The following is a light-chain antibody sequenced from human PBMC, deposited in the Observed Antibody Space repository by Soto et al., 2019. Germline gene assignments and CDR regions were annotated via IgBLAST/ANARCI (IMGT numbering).Light chain of an antibody. CDR3: HQYNSWPWT. CDR2: DAS. CDR1: QSVSSN. J-gene: IGKJ1*01. V-gene: IGKV3-15*01. Sequence: EIVLTQSPGTLSLSPGERATLSCRASQSVSSNNLAWYQQKPGQPPRLLIYDASTRASDVPGRVSGSGSGREFTLTISSLQSEDFAIYACHQYNSWPWTFGQGTKVDIK.